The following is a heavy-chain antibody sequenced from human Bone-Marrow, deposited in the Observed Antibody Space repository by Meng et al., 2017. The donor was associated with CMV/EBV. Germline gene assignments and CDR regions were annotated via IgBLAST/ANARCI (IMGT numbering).Heavy chain of an antibody. CDR1: GFTFSSYG. CDR2: IWYDGSNK. D-gene: IGHD6-13*01. Sequence: GESLKISCAASGFTFSSYGMHWVRQAPGKGLEWVAVIWYDGSNKYYADSVKGRFTISRDNSKNTLYLQMNSLRAEDTAVYYCAKSRIAAAELSYYYYYGMDVWGQGTTVTVS. J-gene: IGHJ6*02. CDR3: AKSRIAAAELSYYYYYGMDV. V-gene: IGHV3-33*06.